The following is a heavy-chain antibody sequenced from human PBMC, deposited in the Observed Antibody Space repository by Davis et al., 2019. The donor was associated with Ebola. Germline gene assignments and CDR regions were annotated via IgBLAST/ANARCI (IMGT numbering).Heavy chain of an antibody. CDR2: INPSGGST. J-gene: IGHJ4*02. D-gene: IGHD6-13*01. CDR1: GYTFTSYY. V-gene: IGHV1-46*01. CDR3: ARGGIAAAGFDY. Sequence: VSVKVSCKASGYTFTSYYMHWVRQATGQGLEWMRIINPSGGSTSYAQKFQGRVTMTRDTSTSTVYMELSSLRSEDTAVYYCARGGIAAAGFDYWGQGTLVTVSS.